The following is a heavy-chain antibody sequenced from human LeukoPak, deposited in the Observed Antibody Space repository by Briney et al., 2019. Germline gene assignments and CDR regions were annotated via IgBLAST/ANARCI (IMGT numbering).Heavy chain of an antibody. CDR3: AKGGCVGTSCYRRAFDI. CDR2: ISGSGGST. J-gene: IGHJ3*02. V-gene: IGHV3-23*01. Sequence: GGSLRLSCAASGFTFSSYAMSWVRQAPGKGLEWVSAISGSGGSTYYADSVKGRFTISRDKSKNSLYLQMNSLRAEDTAVYYCAKGGCVGTSCYRRAFDIWGQGTMVTVSS. CDR1: GFTFSSYA. D-gene: IGHD2-2*01.